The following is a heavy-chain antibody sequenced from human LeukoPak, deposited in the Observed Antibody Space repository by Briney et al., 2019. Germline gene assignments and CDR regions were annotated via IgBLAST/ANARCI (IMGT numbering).Heavy chain of an antibody. CDR2: VNTNTGNP. D-gene: IGHD6-19*01. J-gene: IGHJ6*02. CDR3: ARSPPSVSGTNYYGMDV. Sequence: ASVKVSCKASGYTFTGYALNWVRQAPGQGLEWMGWVNTNTGNPTYAQGFTGRFVFSLDTSVSTAYLQISSLKAEDTVVYYCARSPPSVSGTNYYGMDVWGQGTTVTVSS. CDR1: GYTFTGYA. V-gene: IGHV7-4-1*02.